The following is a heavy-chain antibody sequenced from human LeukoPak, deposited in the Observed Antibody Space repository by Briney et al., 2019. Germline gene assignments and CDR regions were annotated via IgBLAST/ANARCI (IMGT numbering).Heavy chain of an antibody. D-gene: IGHD1-26*01. CDR3: ARDVVGASGGDYYYGMDV. J-gene: IGHJ6*02. Sequence: ASVKVSCKASGYTFTSYGISWVRQAPGQGLEWMGWISAYNGNTNYAQKLQGRVTMTTDTSTSTAYMGLRSLRSDDAAVYYCARDVVGASGGDYYYGMDVWGQGTTVTVSS. V-gene: IGHV1-18*01. CDR2: ISAYNGNT. CDR1: GYTFTSYG.